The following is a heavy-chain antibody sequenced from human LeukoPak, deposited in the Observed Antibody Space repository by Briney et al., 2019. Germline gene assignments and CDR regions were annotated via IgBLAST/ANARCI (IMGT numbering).Heavy chain of an antibody. CDR3: ARDGGYYYGSGTLRDYYFYYMDV. CDR2: IYYSGNI. J-gene: IGHJ6*03. V-gene: IGHV4-59*01. D-gene: IGHD3-10*01. CDR1: GGSISSYY. Sequence: SETLSLTCTVSGGSISSYYWSWIRQPPGKGLEWIGYIYYSGNINYNPSLKSRVTISEDTSKNQFSLKLSSVTAADTAVYYCARDGGYYYGSGTLRDYYFYYMDVWGKGTTVTVSS.